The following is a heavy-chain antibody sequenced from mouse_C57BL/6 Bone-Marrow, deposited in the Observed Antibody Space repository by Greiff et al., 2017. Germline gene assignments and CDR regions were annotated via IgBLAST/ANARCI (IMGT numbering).Heavy chain of an antibody. CDR3: ARGSYYYGHD. D-gene: IGHD1-1*01. CDR2: ISDGGSYT. CDR1: GFTFSSYA. V-gene: IGHV5-4*01. Sequence: EVQLMESGGGLVKPGGSLKLSCAASGFTFSSYAMSWVRQTPEKRLEWVATISDGGSYTYYPDNVKGRFTISRDNAKNTLYLQMSHLKSEDTAMYYCARGSYYYGHDWGQGTTLTVSS. J-gene: IGHJ2*01.